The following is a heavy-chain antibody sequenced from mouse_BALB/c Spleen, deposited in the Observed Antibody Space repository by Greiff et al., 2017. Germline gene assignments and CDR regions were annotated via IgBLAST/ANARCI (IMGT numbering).Heavy chain of an antibody. J-gene: IGHJ2*01. CDR3: ARVGGLRYYFDY. CDR2: ISSGGSYT. Sequence: EVKLVESGGDLVKPGGSLKLSCAASGFTFSSYGMSWVRQTPDKRLEWVATISSGGSYTYYPDSVKGRFTISRDNAKNTLYLQMSSLKSEDTAMYYCARVGGLRYYFDYWGQGTTLTVSS. CDR1: GFTFSSYG. D-gene: IGHD1-1*01. V-gene: IGHV5-6*01.